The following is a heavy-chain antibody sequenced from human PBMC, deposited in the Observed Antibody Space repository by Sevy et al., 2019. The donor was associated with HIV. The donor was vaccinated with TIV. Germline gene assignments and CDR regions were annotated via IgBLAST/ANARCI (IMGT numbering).Heavy chain of an antibody. J-gene: IGHJ3*02. CDR3: VRERARSITFDI. Sequence: GESLKISCEASGFTFNNFPIHWVRQAPGKGLEWVAVVSFDGGSKYYADSVRGRFTVSRDNSKNTVYLQLNSLRAEDTAVYYCVRERARSITFDIWGQGTQVTVSS. CDR1: GFTFNNFP. D-gene: IGHD3-16*01. V-gene: IGHV3-30-3*01. CDR2: VSFDGGSK.